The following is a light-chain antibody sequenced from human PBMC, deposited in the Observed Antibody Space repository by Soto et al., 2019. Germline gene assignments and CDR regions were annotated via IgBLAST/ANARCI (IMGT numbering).Light chain of an antibody. Sequence: EIVLTQSPATLSLSPGERATLSCRASQSVSSYLAWYQQKPGQAPRLLIYGASSRPNGVPDRFFGSGSGTDFTLTISRLEPEDFAVFFCQQYGTSPFTFGPGTTVDI. J-gene: IGKJ3*01. CDR3: QQYGTSPFT. CDR2: GAS. V-gene: IGKV3-20*01. CDR1: QSVSSY.